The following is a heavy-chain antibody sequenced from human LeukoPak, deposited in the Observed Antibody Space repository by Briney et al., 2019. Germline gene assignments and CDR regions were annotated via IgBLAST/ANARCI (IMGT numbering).Heavy chain of an antibody. CDR1: GFTFSSYA. D-gene: IGHD6-13*01. V-gene: IGHV3-30*04. CDR2: ISYDGSNK. J-gene: IGHJ4*02. Sequence: GGSRRLSCAASGFTFSSYAMHWVRQAPGKGLEWVAVISYDGSNKYYADSVKGRFTISRDNSKNTLYLQMSSLRAEDTAVYYCARGLYSSSWSPRGYWGQGTLVTVSS. CDR3: ARGLYSSSWSPRGY.